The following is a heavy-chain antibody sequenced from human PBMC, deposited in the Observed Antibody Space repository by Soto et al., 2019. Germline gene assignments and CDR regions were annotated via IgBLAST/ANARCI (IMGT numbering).Heavy chain of an antibody. CDR2: IYYSGTT. CDR1: GGPLSSGSYY. V-gene: IGHV4-61*01. D-gene: IGHD6-13*01. Sequence: SETLSLTCTVSGGPLSSGSYYWSWIRQSPGQGLEWIGYIYYSGTTKYNPSLKSRVTMSVDTSKNQFSLRLSSVTAADTAMYYCARGSSRWDYWGQGTLVTVSS. CDR3: ARGSSRWDY. J-gene: IGHJ4*02.